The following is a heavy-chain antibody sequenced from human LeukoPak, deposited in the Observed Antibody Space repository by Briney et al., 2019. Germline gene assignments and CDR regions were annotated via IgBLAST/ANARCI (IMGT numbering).Heavy chain of an antibody. J-gene: IGHJ5*02. CDR3: ARDSGTTGEVKFDP. Sequence: SETLSLTCTVSGGSISNYYWSWIRQPPGKGLEWIGYIYYSGSTNYNPSLKSRVTISVDTSKNQFSLKLSSVTAADTAVYYCARDSGTTGEVKFDPWGQGTLVTVSS. V-gene: IGHV4-59*12. CDR1: GGSISNYY. CDR2: IYYSGST. D-gene: IGHD3-10*01.